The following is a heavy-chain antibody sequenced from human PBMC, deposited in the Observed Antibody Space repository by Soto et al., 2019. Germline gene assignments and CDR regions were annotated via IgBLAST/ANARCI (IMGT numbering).Heavy chain of an antibody. Sequence: QVQLVESGGGVVQPGRSLRLSCATSGFTFNSYALHWVRQAPGKGLEWVAVISYDGSNKDHADSVKGRFTISRDNSKNTLYLQMNILRAEDTAVYYCARVYSSRWYPPSAGFDYWGQGTLVTVSS. J-gene: IGHJ4*02. V-gene: IGHV3-30-3*01. D-gene: IGHD6-13*01. CDR1: GFTFNSYA. CDR2: ISYDGSNK. CDR3: ARVYSSRWYPPSAGFDY.